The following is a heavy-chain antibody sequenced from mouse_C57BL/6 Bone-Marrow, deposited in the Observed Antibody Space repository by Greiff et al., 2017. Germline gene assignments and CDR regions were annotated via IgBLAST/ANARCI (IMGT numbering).Heavy chain of an antibody. Sequence: QVQLKQPGAELVKPGASVKLSCKASGYTFTSYWMHWVKQRPGQGLEWIGMIHPNSGSTNYNEKFKSKATLTVDKSSSTAYMQLSSLTSEDSAVYFCARSLYYYGYEAYWYFDVWGTGTTVTVSS. CDR1: GYTFTSYW. CDR2: IHPNSGST. J-gene: IGHJ1*03. D-gene: IGHD1-1*01. V-gene: IGHV1-64*01. CDR3: ARSLYYYGYEAYWYFDV.